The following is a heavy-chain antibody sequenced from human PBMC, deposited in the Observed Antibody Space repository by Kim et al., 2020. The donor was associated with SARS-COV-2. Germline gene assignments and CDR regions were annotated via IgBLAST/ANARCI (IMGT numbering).Heavy chain of an antibody. CDR1: GGSFSGYY. D-gene: IGHD3-3*01. J-gene: IGHJ5*01. Sequence: SETLSLTCAVYGGSFSGYYWSWIRQPPGKGLEWIGEINHSGSTNYNPSLKSRVTISVDTSKNQFSLKLSSVTAADTAVYYCARELTIFGLVEVDSWGQGT. CDR3: ARELTIFGLVEVDS. CDR2: INHSGST. V-gene: IGHV4-34*01.